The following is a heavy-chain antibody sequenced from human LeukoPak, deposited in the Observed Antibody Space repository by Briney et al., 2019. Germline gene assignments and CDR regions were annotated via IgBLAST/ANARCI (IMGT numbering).Heavy chain of an antibody. CDR3: AREGQQLVRPPYYYYYYYMDV. D-gene: IGHD6-13*01. CDR2: IYTSGST. V-gene: IGHV4-61*02. J-gene: IGHJ6*03. CDR1: GGSISSGSYY. Sequence: SETLSLTCTVSGGSISSGSYYWSWIRQPAGKGLEWIGRIYTSGSTNYNPSLKSRVTISVDTSKNQFSLKLSSVTAADTAVYYCAREGQQLVRPPYYYYYYYMDVWGKGTTVTISS.